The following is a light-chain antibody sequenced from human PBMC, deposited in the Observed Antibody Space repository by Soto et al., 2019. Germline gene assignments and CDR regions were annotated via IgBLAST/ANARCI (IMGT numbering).Light chain of an antibody. CDR3: QQYNNWPGT. Sequence: EIVMTQSPATLSVSPGERATLSCRASQSVSSNLAWYQQKPGQAPRLLIYGASTRATGIPASFSGSGSGTEFTLTISSLQSVDFAVYYCQQYNNWPGTFGQGTKLEIK. J-gene: IGKJ2*01. V-gene: IGKV3-15*01. CDR2: GAS. CDR1: QSVSSN.